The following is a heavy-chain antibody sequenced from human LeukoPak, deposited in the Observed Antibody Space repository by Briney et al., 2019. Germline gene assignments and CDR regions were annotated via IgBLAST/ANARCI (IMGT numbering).Heavy chain of an antibody. Sequence: SETLSLTCTVSGGSISRYYWSWIRQPAGKGLEWIGRIYTSGSTNYNPSLKSRVTMSVDTSKNQFSLKLSSVTAADTAVYYCAVSSDFYDSSGDDAFDIWGQGTMVTVSS. CDR2: IYTSGST. D-gene: IGHD3-22*01. J-gene: IGHJ3*02. CDR1: GGSISRYY. V-gene: IGHV4-4*07. CDR3: AVSSDFYDSSGDDAFDI.